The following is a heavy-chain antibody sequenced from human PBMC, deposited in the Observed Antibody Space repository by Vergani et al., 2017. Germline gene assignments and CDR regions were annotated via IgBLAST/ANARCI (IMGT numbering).Heavy chain of an antibody. Sequence: EVQLVQSGAEVKKPGESLRISCKGSGYSFSSYWISWVRQMPGKGREWMGSIDPSDSYTNYSPSFEGHVTISADKSISTAYLQGSSLKASGTAMYYCARGTTPYFDLWGRGTLVTVSS. D-gene: IGHD1-7*01. CDR1: GYSFSSYW. V-gene: IGHV5-10-1*03. CDR2: IDPSDSYT. CDR3: ARGTTPYFDL. J-gene: IGHJ2*01.